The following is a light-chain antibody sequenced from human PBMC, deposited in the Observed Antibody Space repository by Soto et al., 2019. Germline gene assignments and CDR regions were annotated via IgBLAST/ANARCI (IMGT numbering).Light chain of an antibody. CDR2: GAA. Sequence: EIVLTQSPGTLSLSPGERVTLSCRASRSVTNNYVAWYQQIPGQAPRLLIYGAASRAAGIPDRFSGSGSATDFSLAISRLEPEDFAVYFCQQYGTWPLTFGGGTKV. J-gene: IGKJ4*01. CDR3: QQYGTWPLT. V-gene: IGKV3-20*01. CDR1: RSVTNNY.